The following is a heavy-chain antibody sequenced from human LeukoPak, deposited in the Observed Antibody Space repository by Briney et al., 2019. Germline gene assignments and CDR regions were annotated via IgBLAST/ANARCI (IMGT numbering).Heavy chain of an antibody. D-gene: IGHD3-10*01. J-gene: IGHJ4*02. CDR3: ARDGHPYYYGSGSYYSLHY. CDR1: SYTLTNYG. Sequence: ASVKVSCKASSYTLTNYGISWVRQAPGQGLEWMGWISAYNGNTNYAQKLQGRVTMTTDTSTSTAYMELRSLRSDDTAVYYCARDGHPYYYGSGSYYSLHYWGQGTLVTVSS. CDR2: ISAYNGNT. V-gene: IGHV1-18*01.